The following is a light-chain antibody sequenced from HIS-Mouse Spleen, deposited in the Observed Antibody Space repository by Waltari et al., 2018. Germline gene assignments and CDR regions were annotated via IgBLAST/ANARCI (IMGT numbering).Light chain of an antibody. J-gene: IGLJ2*01. V-gene: IGLV3-25*03. CDR1: ALPKQD. CDR2: KDS. Sequence: SYELTQPPSVSVSPGQTARITCPGDALPKQDAYWYQQKPGQAPVLVIDKDSERPSGIPERFSGSSSGTTVTLTISGVQAEDEADYYCQSADSSGTYSVVFGGGTKLTVL. CDR3: QSADSSGTYSVV.